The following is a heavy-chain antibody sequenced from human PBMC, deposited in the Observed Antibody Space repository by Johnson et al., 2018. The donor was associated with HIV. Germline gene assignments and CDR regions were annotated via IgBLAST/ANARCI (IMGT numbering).Heavy chain of an antibody. Sequence: VQLVESGGGVVQPGRSLRLSCAASGFTFSTYGMHWVRQAPGKGLEWVAVMWYDGSNKYYADSVKGRFTISRDNSKNTLYLQMNSLRAEDTAVYYCARGGQLVLDAFDIWGQGTMVTVSS. J-gene: IGHJ3*02. CDR2: MWYDGSNK. V-gene: IGHV3-33*01. D-gene: IGHD6-6*01. CDR3: ARGGQLVLDAFDI. CDR1: GFTFSTYG.